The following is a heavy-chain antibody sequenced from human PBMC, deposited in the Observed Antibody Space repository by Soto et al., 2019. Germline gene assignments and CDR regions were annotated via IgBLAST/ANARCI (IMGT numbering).Heavy chain of an antibody. CDR3: ARGGRSAYYYLGV. J-gene: IGHJ6*03. CDR1: GGSISTYY. Sequence: SETLSLTCTVSGGSISTYYWSWVRQPPGKGLEWIGYVYYSGSTNYNPSLKSRVTISVDTSKNQFSLKLTSVTAADTAMYYCARGGRSAYYYLGVWGKGTTVTVS. V-gene: IGHV4-59*01. CDR2: VYYSGST.